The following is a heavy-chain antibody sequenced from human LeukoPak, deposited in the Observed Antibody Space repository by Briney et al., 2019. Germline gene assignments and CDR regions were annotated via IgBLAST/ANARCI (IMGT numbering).Heavy chain of an antibody. V-gene: IGHV1-69*06. J-gene: IGHJ4*02. CDR1: GGKFSSYA. CDR2: IIPMFGTT. D-gene: IGHD6-19*01. Sequence: SVKVSCKASGGKFSSYAISWVRQAPGQGLEWMGGIIPMFGTTNYAQKFQGRVTITADKSTSTAYMELRSLRSDDTAVYYCARDLKRGYSSGRYSWGTGSSNDYWGQGTLVTVSS. CDR3: ARDLKRGYSSGRYSWGTGSSNDY.